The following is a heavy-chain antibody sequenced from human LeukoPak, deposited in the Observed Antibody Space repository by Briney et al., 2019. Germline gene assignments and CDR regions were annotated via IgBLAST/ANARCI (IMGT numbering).Heavy chain of an antibody. CDR1: GGSISSYY. Sequence: PPETLSLTCTVSGGSISSYYWSWIRQPAGKGLDWIGWIYTSGSTNYNPSLKSRVTISVDKSKNQFSLKLSSVTAADTAVYYCARDSITTLMIYYYYMDVWGKGTTVTVS. CDR3: ARDSITTLMIYYYYMDV. CDR2: IYTSGST. D-gene: IGHD3-3*01. V-gene: IGHV4-4*07. J-gene: IGHJ6*03.